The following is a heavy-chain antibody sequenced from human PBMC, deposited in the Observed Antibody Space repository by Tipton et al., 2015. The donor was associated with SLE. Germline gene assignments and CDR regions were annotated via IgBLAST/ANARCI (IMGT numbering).Heavy chain of an antibody. V-gene: IGHV3-30*14. CDR2: ISYDGSNK. J-gene: IGHJ4*01. CDR3: ARLMDYYFGLGIYSIYFDS. D-gene: IGHD3-10*01. CDR1: GFTFSSYA. Sequence: SLRLSCAASGFTFSSYAMHWVRQAPGKGLEWVAVISYDGSNKFYADSVKGRFTISRDNSKNTLYLQMSSLRAEDTALYYCARLMDYYFGLGIYSIYFDSWGQGTPVSVSS.